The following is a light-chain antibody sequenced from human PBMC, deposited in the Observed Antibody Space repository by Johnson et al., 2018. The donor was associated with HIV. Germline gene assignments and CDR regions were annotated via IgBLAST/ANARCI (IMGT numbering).Light chain of an antibody. CDR2: DNN. CDR1: SSNIGNNY. J-gene: IGLJ1*01. Sequence: QSVLTQPPSVSAAPGQKVTVSCSGSSSNIGNNYVSWYQQFPGTAPKLLIYDNNKRPSGIPDRFSGSKSGTSATLGITGLQTGDAADYYCGTWDSSLSARFGTGIKVAVL. CDR3: GTWDSSLSAR. V-gene: IGLV1-51*01.